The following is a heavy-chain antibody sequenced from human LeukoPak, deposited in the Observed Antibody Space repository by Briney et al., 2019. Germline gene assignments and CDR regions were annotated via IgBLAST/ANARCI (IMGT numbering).Heavy chain of an antibody. CDR3: ARDGRLDY. V-gene: IGHV3-11*01. J-gene: IGHJ4*02. CDR2: IGTSDTHT. CDR1: RFTFSDYY. Sequence: GGSLRLSRVASRFTFSDYYMSWIRQAPGKGLEWISYIGTSDTHTYYADSVKGRFTISRDNAKNSLFLQMDSLTADDTAMYYCARDGRLDYWGQGTLVTVSS.